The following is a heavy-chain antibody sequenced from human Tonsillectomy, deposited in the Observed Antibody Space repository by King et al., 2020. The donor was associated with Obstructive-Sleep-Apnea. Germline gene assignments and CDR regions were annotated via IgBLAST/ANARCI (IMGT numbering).Heavy chain of an antibody. D-gene: IGHD5-12*01. V-gene: IGHV3-23*04. Sequence: VQLVESGGGLVQPGGSLRLSCAASGFTFSSYAMSWVRQAPGRGLEWCSALIGRGGSRYYADSVKGGFTISRDNSKNTLYLQMNSLRAEDTAVYYCAKSTGVATRGYDYWGQGTLVTVSS. J-gene: IGHJ4*02. CDR3: AKSTGVATRGYDY. CDR2: LIGRGGSR. CDR1: GFTFSSYA.